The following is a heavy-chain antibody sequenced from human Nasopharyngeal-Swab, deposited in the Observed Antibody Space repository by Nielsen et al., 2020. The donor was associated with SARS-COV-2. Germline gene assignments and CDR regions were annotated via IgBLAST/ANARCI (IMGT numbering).Heavy chain of an antibody. J-gene: IGHJ5*02. CDR1: GVTFSGSA. CDR3: TRHTQYCSGGSCYPRFDP. V-gene: IGHV3-73*01. D-gene: IGHD2-15*01. CDR2: IRSKANSYAT. Sequence: GEALKISCAASGVTFSGSAMHWVRQASGKGLEWVGRIRSKANSYATAYAASVKGRFTISRDDSKNTAYLQMNSLKTEDTAVYYCTRHTQYCSGGSCYPRFDPWGQGTLVTVSS.